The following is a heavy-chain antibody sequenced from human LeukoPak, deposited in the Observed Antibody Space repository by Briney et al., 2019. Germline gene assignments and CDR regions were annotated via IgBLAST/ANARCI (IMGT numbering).Heavy chain of an antibody. V-gene: IGHV3-74*01. CDR3: AGGRSGTYYDY. CDR1: GFTFSSYW. J-gene: IGHJ4*02. D-gene: IGHD1-26*01. Sequence: GGSLRLSCAASGFTFSSYWMHWARQAPGKGLVWVSRINSDGSSTSYADSVKGRFTISRDNAKNTLYLQTNSLRADDTAVYYCAGGRSGTYYDYWGQGTLVTVSS. CDR2: INSDGSST.